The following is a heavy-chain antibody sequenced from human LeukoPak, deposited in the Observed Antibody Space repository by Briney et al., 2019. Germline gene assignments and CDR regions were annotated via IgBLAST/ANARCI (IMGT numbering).Heavy chain of an antibody. D-gene: IGHD4-17*01. CDR2: INHSGST. CDR1: GGSFSGYY. CDR3: ARHDYGDYFQRIDY. Sequence: SETLSLTCAVYGGSFSGYYWSWIRQPPGKGLEWIGEINHSGSTNYNSSLESRVTISVDTSKSQFSLKLSSVTAADTAVYYCARHDYGDYFQRIDYWGQGTLVTVSS. J-gene: IGHJ4*02. V-gene: IGHV4-34*01.